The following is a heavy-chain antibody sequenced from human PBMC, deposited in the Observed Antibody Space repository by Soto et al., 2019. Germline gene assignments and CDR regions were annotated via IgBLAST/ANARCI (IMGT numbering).Heavy chain of an antibody. CDR2: MNPNSGDT. J-gene: IGHJ4*02. D-gene: IGHD3-10*01. Sequence: QVQLVQSGAEVKKPGASVKVSCKASGYTFTSYEINWVRQATGQGLEWMGWMNPNSGDTGYAQKFQGRVTMTRNTSISTAYMELSSLRSEHTAVYYCARGELLWFGELLRWGQGTLFTVSS. CDR3: ARGELLWFGELLR. V-gene: IGHV1-8*01. CDR1: GYTFTSYE.